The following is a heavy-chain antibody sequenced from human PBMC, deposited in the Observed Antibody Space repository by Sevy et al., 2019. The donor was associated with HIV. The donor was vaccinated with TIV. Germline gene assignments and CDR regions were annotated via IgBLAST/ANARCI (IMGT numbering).Heavy chain of an antibody. CDR1: GFTFSSYG. CDR2: IWYDGSNK. V-gene: IGHV3-33*01. Sequence: GGSLRLSCAASGFTFSSYGMHWVRQAPGKGLEWVAVIWYDGSNKYYADSVKGRFTISRDNSKNTLYLQMNSLRAEDKVVYYCARDLVYYYGSGSYMYYGMDVWGQGTTVTVSS. D-gene: IGHD3-10*01. J-gene: IGHJ6*02. CDR3: ARDLVYYYGSGSYMYYGMDV.